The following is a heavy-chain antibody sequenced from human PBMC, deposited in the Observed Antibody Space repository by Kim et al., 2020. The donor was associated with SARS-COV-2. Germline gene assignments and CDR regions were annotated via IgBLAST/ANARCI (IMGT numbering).Heavy chain of an antibody. J-gene: IGHJ4*02. Sequence: YAQGFTGRFVFSLDTSVSTAHLQISSLKAEDTAVYYCASEIAAAGTSFDYWGQGTLVTVSS. D-gene: IGHD6-13*01. V-gene: IGHV7-4-1*02. CDR3: ASEIAAAGTSFDY.